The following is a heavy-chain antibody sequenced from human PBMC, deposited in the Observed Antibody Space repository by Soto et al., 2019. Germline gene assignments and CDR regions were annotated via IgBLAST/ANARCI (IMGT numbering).Heavy chain of an antibody. Sequence: SETLSLTCAVYGGSFSGYYWSWIRQPPGKGLEWIGEINHSGSTNYNPSLKSRVTISVDTSKNQFSLKLSSVTAADTAVYYCARGLNLDYPAPSYYMDVCGKGTTVTVSS. CDR1: GGSFSGYY. CDR2: INHSGST. D-gene: IGHD3-16*01. V-gene: IGHV4-34*01. J-gene: IGHJ6*03. CDR3: ARGLNLDYPAPSYYMDV.